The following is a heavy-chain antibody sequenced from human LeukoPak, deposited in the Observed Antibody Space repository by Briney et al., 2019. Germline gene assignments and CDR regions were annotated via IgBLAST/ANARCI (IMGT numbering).Heavy chain of an antibody. D-gene: IGHD3-22*01. CDR3: AKDMRSGYYGLKKYYFDY. CDR2: ITGGGGST. J-gene: IGHJ4*02. CDR1: GFTFSNYA. V-gene: IGHV3-23*01. Sequence: GGSLRLSCAASGFTFSNYAMSWVRQAPGKGLEWVSAITGGGGSTYSAGSVKGRFTISRDNAKNSLYLQMNSLRAEDTALYYCAKDMRSGYYGLKKYYFDYWGQGTLVTFSS.